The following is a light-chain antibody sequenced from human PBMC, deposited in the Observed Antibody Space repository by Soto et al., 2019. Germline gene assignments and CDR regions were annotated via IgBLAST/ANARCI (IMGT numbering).Light chain of an antibody. CDR1: QTIITY. Sequence: DIQMTQSPSSLSASVGDRVSITCRASQTIITYLNWYQQKPGKAPKLLISAASNLQSGVPSRFSGSGSETEFTLTISSVQPEDSATYYCQQSYSSLVTFGAGTKVEIK. V-gene: IGKV1-39*01. CDR2: AAS. CDR3: QQSYSSLVT. J-gene: IGKJ4*01.